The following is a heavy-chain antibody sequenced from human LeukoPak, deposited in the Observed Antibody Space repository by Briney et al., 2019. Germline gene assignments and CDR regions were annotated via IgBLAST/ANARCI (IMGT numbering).Heavy chain of an antibody. Sequence: SETLSPTCTVSGGSISSYYWSWIRQPPGKELEWIGYIYYSGSTNYNPSLKSRVTISVDTSKNQFSLKLSSVTAADTAVYYCARWNGQQWLVPHDAFDIWGQGTMVTVSS. CDR2: IYYSGST. D-gene: IGHD6-19*01. J-gene: IGHJ3*02. CDR1: GGSISSYY. CDR3: ARWNGQQWLVPHDAFDI. V-gene: IGHV4-59*08.